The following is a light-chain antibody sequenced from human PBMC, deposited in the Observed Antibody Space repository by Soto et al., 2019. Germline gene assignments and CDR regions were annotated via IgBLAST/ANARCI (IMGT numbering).Light chain of an antibody. CDR2: GAS. J-gene: IGKJ4*01. CDR1: QSVNSKY. Sequence: EIVLTQSPGTLSLSPGERATLSCRASQSVNSKYLAWSQQKPGQAPRLLIYGASSRATGIPDRFSGSGSGTDFSLTISRLEPEDFAVYYCQKYVSSPLTFGGGTKVEMK. V-gene: IGKV3-20*01. CDR3: QKYVSSPLT.